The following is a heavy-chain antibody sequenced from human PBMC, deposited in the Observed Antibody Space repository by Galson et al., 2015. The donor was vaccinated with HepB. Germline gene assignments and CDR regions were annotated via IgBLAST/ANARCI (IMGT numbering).Heavy chain of an antibody. Sequence: SLRLSCAASGFTFSSYAMHWVRQAPGKGLDYVSAISSNGGSTYYANSVKGRFTISRDNSKNTLYLQMGSLRAEDMAVYYCARVGDGYNHFDYWGQGTLVTVSS. V-gene: IGHV3-64*01. CDR3: ARVGDGYNHFDY. J-gene: IGHJ4*02. D-gene: IGHD5-24*01. CDR1: GFTFSSYA. CDR2: ISSNGGST.